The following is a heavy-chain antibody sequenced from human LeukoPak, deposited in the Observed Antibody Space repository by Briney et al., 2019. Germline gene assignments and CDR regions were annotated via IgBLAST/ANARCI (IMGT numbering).Heavy chain of an antibody. Sequence: SQTLSLTCAISGDSVSSNSVAWNWIRQSPSRGLEWLGRTYYRSKWYNDYAVSVKSRITINPDTSKNQFSLQLTSVTPEDTAVYYCVRAGGWKLHYWGQGTLVTVSS. V-gene: IGHV6-1*01. CDR1: GDSVSSNSVA. CDR3: VRAGGWKLHY. CDR2: TYYRSKWYN. D-gene: IGHD6-19*01. J-gene: IGHJ4*02.